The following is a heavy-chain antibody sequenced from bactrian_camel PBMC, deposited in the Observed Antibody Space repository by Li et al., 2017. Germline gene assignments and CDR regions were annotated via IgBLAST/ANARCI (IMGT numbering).Heavy chain of an antibody. J-gene: IGHJ4*01. CDR2: TITHSGNA. D-gene: IGHD3*01. Sequence: HVQLVESGGGLVKPGGSLRLSCAASGFEFKDEWMHWIRQAPGKGLEWVATITHSGNAGFVDSVKGRFTISRHNANRTSVLQSLQMDKLKIEDTGIYYCAHKSLYYSRNGGLCYDGNPFKYCYWGQGTQVTVS. CDR3: AHKSLYYSRNGGLCYDGNPFKYCY. CDR1: GFEFKDEW. V-gene: IGHV3S1*01.